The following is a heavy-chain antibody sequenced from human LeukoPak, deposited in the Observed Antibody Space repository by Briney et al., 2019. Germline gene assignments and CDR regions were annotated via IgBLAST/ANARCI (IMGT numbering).Heavy chain of an antibody. V-gene: IGHV4-4*07. CDR1: GGSIGGHC. D-gene: IGHD3-22*01. CDR2: IFTSGSP. CDR3: ARSEEGRFYDSAGYFEPSDL. Sequence: SETLTLTCSVSGGSIGGHCWNWIRQAPGKGLEWIGHIFTSGSPNYSPSLKSRVTFSRDTARSQIYLRMTSVTAADTAIYYCARSEEGRFYDSAGYFEPSDLWG. J-gene: IGHJ2*01.